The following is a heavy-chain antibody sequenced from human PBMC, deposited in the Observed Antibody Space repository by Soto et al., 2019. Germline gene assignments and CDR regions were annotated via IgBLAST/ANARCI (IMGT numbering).Heavy chain of an antibody. CDR2: IDWHDDK. J-gene: IGHJ6*02. D-gene: IGHD6-13*01. CDR1: GFSLSTSGMC. V-gene: IGHV2-70*20. Sequence: SGPTLVNPTQTLTLTCTFSGFSLSTSGMCVGWVRQPPGKALEWLALIDWHDDKYYRTSLKTRLTISKDTSKNHVVLTMSNMDPVDTATYCCERIPVAAAGFYGMDVWGQGTTVTVSS. CDR3: ERIPVAAAGFYGMDV.